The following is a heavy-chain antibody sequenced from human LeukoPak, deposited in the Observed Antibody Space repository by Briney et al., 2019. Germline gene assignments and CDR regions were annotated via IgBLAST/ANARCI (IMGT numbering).Heavy chain of an antibody. D-gene: IGHD1-1*01. CDR1: GFPFSSYN. J-gene: IGHJ4*02. Sequence: GGSLRLSCTGSGFPFSSYNMNWVRQAPGKGLEFISYISSGSNTIYYADSLKGRFAISRDNAKNSLFLQMNSLRDEDTAVYYCARDRFPRTSRGIGHWGQGTLVIVSS. CDR3: ARDRFPRTSRGIGH. V-gene: IGHV3-48*02. CDR2: ISSGSNTI.